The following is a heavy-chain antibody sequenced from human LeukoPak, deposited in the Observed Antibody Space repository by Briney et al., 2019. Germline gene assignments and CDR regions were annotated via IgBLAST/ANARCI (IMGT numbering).Heavy chain of an antibody. J-gene: IGHJ4*02. D-gene: IGHD3-10*01. V-gene: IGHV4-39*02. CDR2: ISYTGTT. CDR3: AANSADYNTLGSSYKV. Sequence: SETLSLTCTVSSASVSSSPYFWAWIRQSPGKGLQWVGTISYTGTTYYNPSLKSRVTISVDTFKNHFSLKLSSVTAADTAVYYCAANSADYNTLGSSYKVWGQGTLVTVSS. CDR1: SASVSSSPYF.